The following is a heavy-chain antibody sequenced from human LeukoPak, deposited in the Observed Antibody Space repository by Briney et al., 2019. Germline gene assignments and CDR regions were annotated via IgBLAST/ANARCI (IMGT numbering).Heavy chain of an antibody. CDR3: ARVIVGATKVFDY. V-gene: IGHV3-48*04. Sequence: GGSLRLSCAASGFTFSRYSVNWVRQAPGKGLEWVAYIRTSSGGIYYADSVKGRFTISRDNAKNSLYLQMNSLRAEDTAVYYCARVIVGATKVFDYWGQGTLVTVSS. D-gene: IGHD1-26*01. CDR1: GFTFSRYS. J-gene: IGHJ4*02. CDR2: IRTSSGGI.